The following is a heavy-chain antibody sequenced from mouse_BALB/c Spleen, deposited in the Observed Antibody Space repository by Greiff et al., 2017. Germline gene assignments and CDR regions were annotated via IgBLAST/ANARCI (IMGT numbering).Heavy chain of an antibody. CDR3: AVYDPFAY. CDR2: IDPENGNT. D-gene: IGHD2-3*01. J-gene: IGHJ3*01. Sequence: VQLKESGAELVRPGALVKLSCKASGFNIKDYYMHWVKQRPEQGLEWIGWIDPENGNTIYDPKFQGKASITADTSSNTAYLQLSSLTSEDTAVYYCAVYDPFAYWGQGTLVTVSA. CDR1: GFNIKDYY. V-gene: IGHV14-1*02.